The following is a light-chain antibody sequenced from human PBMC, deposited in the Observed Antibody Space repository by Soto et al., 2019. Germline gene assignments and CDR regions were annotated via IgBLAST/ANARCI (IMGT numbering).Light chain of an antibody. CDR2: GVS. V-gene: IGKV3-20*01. J-gene: IGKJ2*01. CDR3: QQYGSSLVT. CDR1: QSVSSSY. Sequence: EMVLTQSPGTLSLSPGERATLSCRASQSVSSSYLAWYQQKPDQAPTLLIYGVSSRATGIPDRFSGSGSGTDFTLTISRLEPEDFAVYYCQQYGSSLVTFGQGTKLEIK.